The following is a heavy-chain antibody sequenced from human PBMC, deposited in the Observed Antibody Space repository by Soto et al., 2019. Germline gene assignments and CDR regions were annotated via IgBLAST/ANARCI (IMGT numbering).Heavy chain of an antibody. CDR1: GYTFTSYY. CDR2: INTSGGST. V-gene: IGHV1-46*01. D-gene: IGHD6-6*01. J-gene: IGHJ6*02. Sequence: ASVKVSCKASGYTFTSYYMHWVRQAPGQGLEWMGIINTSGGSTSYAQKFQGRVTMTRDTSTSTVYMELSSLRSEDTAVYYCARDLIAARPVGGMDVWGQGTTVTVSS. CDR3: ARDLIAARPVGGMDV.